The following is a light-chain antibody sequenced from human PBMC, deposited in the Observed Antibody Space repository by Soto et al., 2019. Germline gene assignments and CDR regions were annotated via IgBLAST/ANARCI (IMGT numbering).Light chain of an antibody. Sequence: DIQMTQSPSTLSASVGDRVTITCRASQTDSSWLAWYQQKPGKAPKLLIYDVSSLESGVPSRFSGSGSGTEFTLTISSLQPDDFATYYCQQYYSYSRTFGQGTKVEVK. V-gene: IGKV1-5*01. CDR1: QTDSSW. CDR2: DVS. CDR3: QQYYSYSRT. J-gene: IGKJ1*01.